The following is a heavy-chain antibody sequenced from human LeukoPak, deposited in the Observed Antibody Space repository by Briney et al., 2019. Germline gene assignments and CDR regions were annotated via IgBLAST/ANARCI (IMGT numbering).Heavy chain of an antibody. V-gene: IGHV3-11*04. J-gene: IGHJ4*02. CDR3: ARAVGYSGFSDY. D-gene: IGHD5-12*01. Sequence: LSLTCTVSGGSIISSSYYWGWIRQAPGKGLEWVSYISSGGSTIYYADSVRGRFTISRDNAKNSLYLQMNSLRAEDTAVYYCARAVGYSGFSDYWGQGTLVTVSS. CDR1: GGSIISSSYY. CDR2: ISSGGSTI.